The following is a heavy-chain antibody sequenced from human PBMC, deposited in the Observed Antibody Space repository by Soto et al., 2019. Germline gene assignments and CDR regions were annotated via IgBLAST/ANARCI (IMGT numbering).Heavy chain of an antibody. J-gene: IGHJ6*02. V-gene: IGHV1-58*01. CDR3: AAGSGYYFHYYYYGMDV. D-gene: IGHD3-3*01. Sequence: VASVKVSCKASGFTFTSSAVQWVRQARGQRLEWIGWIVVGSGNTNYAQKFQERVTITRDMSTSTAYMELSSLRSEDTAVYYCAAGSGYYFHYYYYGMDVWGQGTTVTVSS. CDR1: GFTFTSSA. CDR2: IVVGSGNT.